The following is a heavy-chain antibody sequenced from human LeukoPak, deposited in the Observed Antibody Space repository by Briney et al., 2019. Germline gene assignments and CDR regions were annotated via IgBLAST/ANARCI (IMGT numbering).Heavy chain of an antibody. CDR1: GFTFSSYE. Sequence: GGSLRLSCAASGFTFSSYEMTWVRQAPGKGLEWVSYISSSGSTIYYADSVKGRFTIFRDNSKNTLYLQMNNLRVDDTAVYYCAKDPYSGSPRGFDYWGQGTLVAASS. J-gene: IGHJ4*02. CDR3: AKDPYSGSPRGFDY. CDR2: ISSSGSTI. V-gene: IGHV3-48*03. D-gene: IGHD1-26*01.